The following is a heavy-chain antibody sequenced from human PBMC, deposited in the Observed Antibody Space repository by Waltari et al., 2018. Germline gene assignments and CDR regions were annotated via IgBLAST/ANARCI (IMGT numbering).Heavy chain of an antibody. Sequence: EVQLVESGGGLVQPGGSLRLSCAASGFTFSSYSMNWARQAPWKGVEWVSYISSSSSTIYYADSGKGRFTIARDNAKNSLYLQMNSLRAEDTAVYYCARQRHFDYWGQGTLVTVSS. CDR1: GFTFSSYS. CDR3: ARQRHFDY. J-gene: IGHJ4*02. CDR2: ISSSSSTI. V-gene: IGHV3-48*01.